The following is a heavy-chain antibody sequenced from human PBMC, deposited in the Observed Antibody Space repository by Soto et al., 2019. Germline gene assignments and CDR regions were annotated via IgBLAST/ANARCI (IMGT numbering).Heavy chain of an antibody. CDR3: ARLTVRDHDAFDI. Sequence: SETLSLTCTVSGGSISSHYWSWIRQPPGKGLEWIGYIYYSGSTNYNPSLKSRVTISVDTSKNQFSLKLSSVTAADTAVYYCARLTVRDHDAFDIWGQGTMVTVSS. CDR2: IYYSGST. D-gene: IGHD3-10*01. V-gene: IGHV4-59*11. J-gene: IGHJ3*02. CDR1: GGSISSHY.